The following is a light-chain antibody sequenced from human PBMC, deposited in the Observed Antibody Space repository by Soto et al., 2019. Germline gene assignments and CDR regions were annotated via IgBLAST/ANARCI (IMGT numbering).Light chain of an antibody. CDR3: QKYNSYPVT. Sequence: DIQMTHSPSTLSASVLYIVTITFRSSQSISSWLAWYQQKPGKAPKLLIYDASSLESGVPSRFSGSGSGTEFTLTISSLQPDDFATYYCQKYNSYPVTFGQGTKVDIK. CDR2: DAS. J-gene: IGKJ2*01. V-gene: IGKV1-5*01. CDR1: QSISSW.